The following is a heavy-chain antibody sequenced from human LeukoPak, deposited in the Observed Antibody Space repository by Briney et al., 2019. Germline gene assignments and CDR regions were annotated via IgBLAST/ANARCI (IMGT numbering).Heavy chain of an antibody. CDR2: IRGSGSTI. D-gene: IGHD5-12*01. Sequence: GGSLRLSCAASGFTFSDYYMNWIRQAPGKGLEWVSYIRGSGSTIDYADSLKGRFTISRDNAKNSVYLQMNSLRAEDTAVYYCAGGSGWLIDYWGQGTLVTVSS. CDR1: GFTFSDYY. CDR3: AGGSGWLIDY. V-gene: IGHV3-11*04. J-gene: IGHJ4*02.